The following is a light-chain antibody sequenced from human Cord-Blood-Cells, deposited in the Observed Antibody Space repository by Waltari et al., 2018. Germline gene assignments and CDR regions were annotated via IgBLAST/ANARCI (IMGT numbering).Light chain of an antibody. V-gene: IGLV3-21*02. J-gene: IGLJ2*01. CDR1: NIGSKS. Sequence: SYVLTQPPSVSVAPGQTARITCGGNNIGSKSVHWYQQKPGQAPVLVVYDDSDRPSGVPGRFSGSNAGNTGTRTISRVEAGDEADYYWQVWDSSSDHVVFGGGTKLTVL. CDR3: QVWDSSSDHVV. CDR2: DDS.